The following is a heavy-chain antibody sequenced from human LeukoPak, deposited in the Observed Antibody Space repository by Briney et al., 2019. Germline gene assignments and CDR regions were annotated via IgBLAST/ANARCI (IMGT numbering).Heavy chain of an antibody. CDR3: ARDLMLVGYDSSGYYPEYAFDI. V-gene: IGHV1-18*01. Sequence: GASVKVSCKTSGYSFILYGISWVRQAPGQGPEWMGWISTSTGDTKYTQKFQGRVTMTRDTSTSTVYMELSSLRSEDTAVYYCARDLMLVGYDSSGYYPEYAFDIWGQGTMVTVSS. J-gene: IGHJ3*02. CDR1: GYSFILYG. CDR2: ISTSTGDT. D-gene: IGHD3-22*01.